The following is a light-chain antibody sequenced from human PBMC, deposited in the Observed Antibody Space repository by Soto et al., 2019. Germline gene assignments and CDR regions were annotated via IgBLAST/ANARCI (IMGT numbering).Light chain of an antibody. CDR1: SSNIGAGYD. V-gene: IGLV1-40*01. Sequence: QSVLTQPPSVSGAPGQRVTISCTGSSSNIGAGYDVHWYQQLPGTAPNLLIYGNSNRPSGVPDRCAGSKSGTSASLAITGFQAEDEADYYCQSYDSSLSAVVFGGGTKLTVL. CDR3: QSYDSSLSAVV. J-gene: IGLJ2*01. CDR2: GNS.